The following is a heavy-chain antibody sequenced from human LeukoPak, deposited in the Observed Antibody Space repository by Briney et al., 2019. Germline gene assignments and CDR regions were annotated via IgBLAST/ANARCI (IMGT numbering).Heavy chain of an antibody. CDR3: ARVDLLGYDY. CDR1: GFTFSSYA. D-gene: IGHD1-26*01. J-gene: IGHJ4*02. CDR2: ISSNGGST. Sequence: GGSLRLSCAASGFTFSSYAVHWVRQAPGKGLEYVSAISSNGGSTLYANSVKGRFTISRDNSKNTLYLQMGSLRAEDMAVYYCARVDLLGYDYWGQGTLVTVSS. V-gene: IGHV3-64*01.